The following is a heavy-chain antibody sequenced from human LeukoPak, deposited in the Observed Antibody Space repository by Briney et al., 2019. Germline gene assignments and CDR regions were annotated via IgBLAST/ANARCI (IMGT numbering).Heavy chain of an antibody. V-gene: IGHV3-23*01. J-gene: IGHJ4*02. CDR3: ARSLSYRGDWNY. CDR2: ISGSGGST. CDR1: GFTFSSYA. D-gene: IGHD1-1*01. Sequence: GGSLRLSCAASGFTFSSYAMSWVRQAPGKGLEWVSAISGSGGSTYYADSVKGRFTISRDNSKNTLYLQMNSLRAEDTAVYYCARSLSYRGDWNYWGQGTLVTVSS.